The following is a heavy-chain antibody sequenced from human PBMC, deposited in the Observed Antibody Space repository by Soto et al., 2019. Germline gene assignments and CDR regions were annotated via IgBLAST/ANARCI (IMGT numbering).Heavy chain of an antibody. CDR3: ARHSGIAVAGTYFDY. D-gene: IGHD6-19*01. J-gene: IGHJ4*02. CDR2: IDPSDSYT. CDR1: GYSFTSYW. Sequence: GESLTLSCKGSGYSFTSYWISWVRQMPGKGLEWMGRIDPSDSYTNYSPSFQGHVTISADKSISTAYLQWSSLKASDTAMYYCARHSGIAVAGTYFDYWGQGTLVTVSS. V-gene: IGHV5-10-1*01.